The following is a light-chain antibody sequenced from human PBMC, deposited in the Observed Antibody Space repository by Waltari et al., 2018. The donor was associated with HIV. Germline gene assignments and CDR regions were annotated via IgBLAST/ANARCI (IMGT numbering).Light chain of an antibody. CDR3: CSYAGSNIHWV. J-gene: IGLJ3*02. Sequence: QSALTQPRSVSGSPGQSVTISCTGTSRYVNNYNYVSWYQHNPGEAPKLVIFGVNKRPSGVPDRFSCSNSGNTASLTISGLQAEDEGHYYCCSYAGSNIHWVFGGGTTLTVL. V-gene: IGLV2-11*01. CDR2: GVN. CDR1: SRYVNNYNY.